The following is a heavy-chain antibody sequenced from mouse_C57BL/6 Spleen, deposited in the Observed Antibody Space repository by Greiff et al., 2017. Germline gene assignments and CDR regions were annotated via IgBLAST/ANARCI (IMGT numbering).Heavy chain of an antibody. V-gene: IGHV10-3*01. CDR2: IRSKSSNYAT. CDR3: VVITTVVATDYYAMDY. CDR1: GFTFNTYA. J-gene: IGHJ4*01. D-gene: IGHD1-1*01. Sequence: EVKLVESGGGLVQPKGSLKLSCAASGFTFNTYAMHWVRQAPGKGLEWVARIRSKSSNYATYYADSVKDRFTISRDDSQSMLYLQMNNLKTEDTAMYYCVVITTVVATDYYAMDYWGQGTSVTVSS.